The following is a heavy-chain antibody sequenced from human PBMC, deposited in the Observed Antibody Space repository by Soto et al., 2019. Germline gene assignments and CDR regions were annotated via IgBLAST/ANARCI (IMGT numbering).Heavy chain of an antibody. CDR2: IKSKTDGGTT. Sequence: GGSLRLSCAASGFTFSNAWMNWVRQAPGKGLEWVGRIKSKTDGGTTDYAAPVRGRFTISRDDSKNTLYLQMNSLKTEDTAVYYCTTAEDYFDWLSQEGWGQGTLVTVSS. CDR1: GFTFSNAW. V-gene: IGHV3-15*07. CDR3: TTAEDYFDWLSQEG. J-gene: IGHJ4*02. D-gene: IGHD3-9*01.